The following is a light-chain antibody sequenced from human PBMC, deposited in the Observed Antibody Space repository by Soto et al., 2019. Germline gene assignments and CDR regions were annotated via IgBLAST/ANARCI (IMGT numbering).Light chain of an antibody. J-gene: IGLJ3*02. V-gene: IGLV1-47*01. Sequence: QSVLTQPPSASGTPGQSVTISCSGSSSNIGSNYVYWYQQLPGTAPKLLIYRINQRPSGVPDRFSGSKSGTSASLAISGLRSEDEADYYCASWDDSLSGAWVFGGGTKLTVL. CDR2: RIN. CDR3: ASWDDSLSGAWV. CDR1: SSNIGSNY.